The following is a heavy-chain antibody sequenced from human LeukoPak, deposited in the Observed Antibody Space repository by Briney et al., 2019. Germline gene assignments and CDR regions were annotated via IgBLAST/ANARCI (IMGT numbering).Heavy chain of an antibody. D-gene: IGHD3-10*01. V-gene: IGHV4-30-4*08. CDR1: GGSISSGDYY. CDR2: IYYSGST. CDR3: TRGDYYGSGCYH. Sequence: PSQTLSLTCTVSGGSISSGDYYWSWIRQPPGKGLEWIGYIYYSGSTYYNPSLKSRVTRSVDTSKNQFSLKLSSGAAADTAVYYCTRGDYYGSGCYHWRKGTLVTVSS. J-gene: IGHJ5*02.